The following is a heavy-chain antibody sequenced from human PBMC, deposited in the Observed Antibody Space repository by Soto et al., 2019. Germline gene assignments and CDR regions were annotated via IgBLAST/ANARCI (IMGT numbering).Heavy chain of an antibody. V-gene: IGHV4-39*01. CDR3: ARPTKDCTSTSCYLI. CDR2: IQFSGST. CDR1: GGSINSGGYY. D-gene: IGHD2-2*01. Sequence: SETLSLTCTVSGGSINSGGYYWAWIRQPPGKGLEWIGRIQFSGSTYYNPSLKSRATISVDTSKNQVSLTLSSVTAADTAVYYCARPTKDCTSTSCYLIWGQGNLVTVSS. J-gene: IGHJ4*02.